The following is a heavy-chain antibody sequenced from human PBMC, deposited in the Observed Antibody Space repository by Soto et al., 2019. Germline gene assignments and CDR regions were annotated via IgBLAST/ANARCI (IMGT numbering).Heavy chain of an antibody. D-gene: IGHD3-22*01. V-gene: IGHV3-21*04. CDR3: AKDGDYEYFDY. J-gene: IGHJ4*02. CDR2: ISSSSSYI. Sequence: SLRLSCAAYGFTFSSYSMNWVRQAPGKGLEWVSSISSSSSYIYYADSVKGRFTISRDNAKNTLFLQMNSLKAEDTAVYFCAKDGDYEYFDYWGQGTQVTVSS. CDR1: GFTFSSYS.